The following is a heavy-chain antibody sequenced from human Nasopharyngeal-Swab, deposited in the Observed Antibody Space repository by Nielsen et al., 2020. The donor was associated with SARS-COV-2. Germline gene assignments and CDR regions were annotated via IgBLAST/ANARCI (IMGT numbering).Heavy chain of an antibody. D-gene: IGHD2-2*01. CDR3: VRGKLNSDTSTYSNFDF. CDR1: GFTFSSFG. V-gene: IGHV3-30*03. Sequence: GESLKISCAASGFTFSSFGMHWVRQAPGKGLEWVAFIAHDARNEYYGDSVKGRFSISRDSSKNTLYLQMDSLRGEDTAVYYCVRGKLNSDTSTYSNFDFWGQGTVVSVSS. CDR2: IAHDARNE. J-gene: IGHJ4*02.